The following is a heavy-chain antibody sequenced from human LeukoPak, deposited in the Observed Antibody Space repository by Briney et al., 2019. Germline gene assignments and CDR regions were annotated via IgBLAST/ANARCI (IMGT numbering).Heavy chain of an antibody. CDR2: IYYSGTT. CDR1: GGSISSYY. V-gene: IGHV4-59*01. CDR3: AREDYCSGGSCYSGYFQH. Sequence: SETLSLTCTVSGGSISSYYWSWIRQPPGKGLEWIGYIYYSGTTNYNPSLKSRVTISVDTSKNQFSLRLSSVTAADTAVYYCAREDYCSGGSCYSGYFQHWGQGTLVTVSS. D-gene: IGHD2-15*01. J-gene: IGHJ1*01.